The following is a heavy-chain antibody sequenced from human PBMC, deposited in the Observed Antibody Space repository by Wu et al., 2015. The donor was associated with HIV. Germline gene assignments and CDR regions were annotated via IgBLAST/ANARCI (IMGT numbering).Heavy chain of an antibody. CDR3: ARDAVREGYYYLDV. D-gene: IGHD3-10*01. CDR1: GGTFKSYS. Sequence: QVHLVQSGAEVNKPESSVKVSCKASGGTFKSYSISWVRQAPGQGLEWMGRIIPTSRTTNYAQKLQGRVTISADESTTTAYMELSSLTSDDTAVYYCARDAVREGYYYLDVWGQGTMVTVSS. J-gene: IGHJ6*02. V-gene: IGHV1-69*13. CDR2: IIPTSRTT.